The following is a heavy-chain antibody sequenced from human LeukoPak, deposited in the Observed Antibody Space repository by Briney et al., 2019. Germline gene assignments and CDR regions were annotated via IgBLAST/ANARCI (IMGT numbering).Heavy chain of an antibody. CDR2: INHSGST. J-gene: IGHJ4*02. CDR3: ARALSQQLYYFDY. Sequence: SETLSLTCVVYGGSFSSYYWSWIRQPPGKGLEWVGEINHSGSTNYNPSLKSRGTISVDTSKNQFSLKLSSVTAADTAVYYCARALSQQLYYFDYWGQGTLVTVSS. V-gene: IGHV4-34*01. D-gene: IGHD6-13*01. CDR1: GGSFSSYY.